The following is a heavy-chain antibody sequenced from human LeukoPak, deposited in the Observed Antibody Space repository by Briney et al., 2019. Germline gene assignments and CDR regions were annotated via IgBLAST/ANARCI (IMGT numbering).Heavy chain of an antibody. J-gene: IGHJ4*02. D-gene: IGHD3-22*01. CDR3: AKDMDYYYDSSGYYPRGDY. CDR2: IRYDGSNK. Sequence: GGSLRLSCAASGFTSSSYGMHWVRQAPGKGLEWVAFIRYDGSNKYYADSVKGRFTISRDNSKNTLYLQMNSLRAEDTAVYYCAKDMDYYYDSSGYYPRGDYWGQGTLVTVSS. CDR1: GFTSSSYG. V-gene: IGHV3-30*02.